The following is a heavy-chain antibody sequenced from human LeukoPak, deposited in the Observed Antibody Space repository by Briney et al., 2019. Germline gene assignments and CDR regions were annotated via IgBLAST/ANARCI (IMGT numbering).Heavy chain of an antibody. D-gene: IGHD3-22*01. J-gene: IGHJ2*01. CDR2: IIPIFGTA. Sequence: SVKVSCKASGGTFSSYAISWVRQAPGQGLEWMGGIIPIFGTANYAQKFQGRVTITTDESTSTAYMELSSLRSEDTAVYYCASRARITMIVVVDWYFDLWGRGTLVTVSS. CDR1: GGTFSSYA. V-gene: IGHV1-69*05. CDR3: ASRARITMIVVVDWYFDL.